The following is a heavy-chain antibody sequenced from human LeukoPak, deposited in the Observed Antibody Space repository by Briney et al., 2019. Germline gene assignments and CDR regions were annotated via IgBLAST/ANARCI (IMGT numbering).Heavy chain of an antibody. CDR3: AKDFAGDRDY. J-gene: IGHJ4*02. CDR1: GFIFRNYW. CDR2: INPNGITT. Sequence: GGSLRLSCAASGFIFRNYWMHWVRHAPGKGLVWVARINPNGITTTYTDSVKGRFTISRDNAKNTLYLQMNSLRAEDTAVYYCAKDFAGDRDYWGQGTLVTVSS. D-gene: IGHD4-17*01. V-gene: IGHV3-74*01.